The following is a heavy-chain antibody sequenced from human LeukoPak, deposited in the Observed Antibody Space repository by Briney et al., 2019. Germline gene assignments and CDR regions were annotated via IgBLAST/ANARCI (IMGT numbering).Heavy chain of an antibody. CDR3: AKVRLLLTSWGDVFES. Sequence: QSGGSLRLSCAASGFKFASFGMHWVRQAPGKGLEWVASVRFDGNNKYYADSVKGRFTISSDNSKNTLYLQTDSLRREHTSIYYCAKVRLLLTSWGDVFESWGQGTMVTVSS. V-gene: IGHV3-30*02. J-gene: IGHJ3*02. D-gene: IGHD2-2*01. CDR2: VRFDGNNK. CDR1: GFKFASFG.